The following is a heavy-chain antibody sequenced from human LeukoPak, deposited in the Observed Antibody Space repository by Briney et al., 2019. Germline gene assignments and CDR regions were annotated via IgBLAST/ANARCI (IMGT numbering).Heavy chain of an antibody. Sequence: TGGSLRLSCAASGFSFSSYWMTWVRQAPGKGLEWVANIKPDGSEKYYVDSVKGRFTISRDNAKNSLYLQMDNLRAEDTAVYYCARDPDLCWGQGTLVTVSS. V-gene: IGHV3-7*01. CDR2: IKPDGSEK. J-gene: IGHJ4*02. CDR3: ARDPDLC. CDR1: GFSFSSYW. D-gene: IGHD2-2*01.